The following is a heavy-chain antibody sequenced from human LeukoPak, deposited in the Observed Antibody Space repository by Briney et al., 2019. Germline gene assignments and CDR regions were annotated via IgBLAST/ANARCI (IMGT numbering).Heavy chain of an antibody. V-gene: IGHV1-8*01. CDR1: GYTFTSYD. Sequence: ASVKVSCKASGYTFTSYDINWVRQATGQGLEWMGWMNPNSGNTGYAQKFQGRVTMTRNTSISTAYMELSSLRSEDTAVYYCARDPAVAGTRDGDYWGQGTLVTVSS. CDR2: MNPNSGNT. D-gene: IGHD6-19*01. J-gene: IGHJ4*02. CDR3: ARDPAVAGTRDGDY.